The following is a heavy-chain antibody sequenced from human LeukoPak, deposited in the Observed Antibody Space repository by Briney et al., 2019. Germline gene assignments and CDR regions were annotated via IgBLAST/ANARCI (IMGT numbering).Heavy chain of an antibody. CDR1: GFTFSSYW. CDR3: ASLNYYFDY. V-gene: IGHV3-7*01. Sequence: GGSLRLXCAASGFTFSSYWMSWVRQAPGKGLEWVSNIKQDGSEKYYVDSVKGRFTISRDNAKNSLYLQMNSLRAEDTAVYYCASLNYYFDYWGQGTLGTVSS. CDR2: IKQDGSEK. J-gene: IGHJ4*02.